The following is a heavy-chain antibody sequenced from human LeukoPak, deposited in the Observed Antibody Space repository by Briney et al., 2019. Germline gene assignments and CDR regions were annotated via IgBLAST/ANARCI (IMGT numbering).Heavy chain of an antibody. CDR2: IRGDGSRQ. Sequence: PGGSLRLSCVASGFTFSTFWMTWVRQAPGKGLEWVANIRGDGSRQYYVDSVKGRFTISRDNAKNSLYLQMSSLRAEDTAVYYCARGNEFPIAVAGPWGQGTLVTVSS. CDR1: GFTFSTFW. D-gene: IGHD6-19*01. V-gene: IGHV3-7*01. CDR3: ARGNEFPIAVAGP. J-gene: IGHJ5*02.